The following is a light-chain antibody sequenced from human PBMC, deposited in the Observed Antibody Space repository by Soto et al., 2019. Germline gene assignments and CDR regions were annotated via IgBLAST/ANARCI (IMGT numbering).Light chain of an antibody. CDR3: QSYDSIFSGFYV. CDR2: ANS. J-gene: IGLJ1*01. Sequence: VLTQPPAGSAAPGQRVTISCTGSSSNIGAGYDVHWYQQLPGRAPKLLIYANSNRPSGVPDRFSGSRSGTSASLAITGLQAEDEADYSCQSYDSIFSGFYVFGTGTKVT. V-gene: IGLV1-40*01. CDR1: SSNIGAGYD.